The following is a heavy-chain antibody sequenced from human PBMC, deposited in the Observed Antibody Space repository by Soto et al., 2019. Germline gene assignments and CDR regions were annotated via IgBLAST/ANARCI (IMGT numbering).Heavy chain of an antibody. D-gene: IGHD2-15*01. J-gene: IGHJ4*02. CDR1: GGSFSGYY. Sequence: SETLSLTCAVYGGSFSGYYWSWIRQPPGKGLEWIGEINHSGSTNYNPSLKSRVTISVDTSKNQFSLKLSSVTAADTAVYYCASFGGLYFDYFDYWGQGTLVTVSS. V-gene: IGHV4-34*01. CDR2: INHSGST. CDR3: ASFGGLYFDYFDY.